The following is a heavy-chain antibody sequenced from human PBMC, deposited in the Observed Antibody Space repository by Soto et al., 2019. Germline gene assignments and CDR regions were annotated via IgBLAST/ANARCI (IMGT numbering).Heavy chain of an antibody. CDR3: AYVGESDYYYGMDV. Sequence: GSGPTLVNPTQTLTLTCTFSGFSLSTSGVGVGWIRQPPGKALEWLALIYWNDDKRYSPSLKSRLTITKDTSKDQVVLTMTNMDPVDTATYYCAYVGESDYYYGMDVWGQGTTVTVSS. CDR1: GFSLSTSGVG. D-gene: IGHD3-16*01. J-gene: IGHJ6*02. CDR2: IYWNDDK. V-gene: IGHV2-5*01.